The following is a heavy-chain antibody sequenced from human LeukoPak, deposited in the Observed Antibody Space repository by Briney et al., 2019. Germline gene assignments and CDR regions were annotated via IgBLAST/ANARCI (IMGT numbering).Heavy chain of an antibody. J-gene: IGHJ4*02. D-gene: IGHD1-1*01. CDR1: GFTFSSYA. Sequence: GGSLRLSCAASGFTFSSYAMTWVRQAPGRGLEWVSSISGSGGSTYYADSVKGRFTISRDNSKNSLYLQMYSLRAEDTAVYYCAKVEGASKASVYWGQGALVTDSS. CDR3: AKVEGASKASVY. CDR2: ISGSGGST. V-gene: IGHV3-23*01.